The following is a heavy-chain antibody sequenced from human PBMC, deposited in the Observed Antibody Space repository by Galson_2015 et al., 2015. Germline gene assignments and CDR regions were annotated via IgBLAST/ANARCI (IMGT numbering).Heavy chain of an antibody. CDR1: GFTFSSYE. J-gene: IGHJ3*02. CDR3: ARDTLRDYFDGSGFYRDAFDI. CDR2: ISTSGSPI. Sequence: SLRLSCAASGFTFSSYEMNWVRQAPGKGLEWLSYISTSGSPIYYADSVKGRFTISRDNAKNPLYLQMNSLRAEDTAVYYCARDTLRDYFDGSGFYRDAFDIWGQGTMVTVSS. D-gene: IGHD3-22*01. V-gene: IGHV3-48*03.